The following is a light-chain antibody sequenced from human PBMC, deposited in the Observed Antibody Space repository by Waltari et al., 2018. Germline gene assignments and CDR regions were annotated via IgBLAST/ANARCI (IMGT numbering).Light chain of an antibody. CDR1: RSVSRN. J-gene: IGKJ1*01. V-gene: IGKV3-15*01. Sequence: EVVMTQFPATLSVSPGESATLSCRASRSVSRNIVWYQQRPGRAPRPLIYAASTRATDTPARVSGSGSGTEFSLTISRLQSEDFAVYYCQQFNDWPRTFGQGTRVEIK. CDR2: AAS. CDR3: QQFNDWPRT.